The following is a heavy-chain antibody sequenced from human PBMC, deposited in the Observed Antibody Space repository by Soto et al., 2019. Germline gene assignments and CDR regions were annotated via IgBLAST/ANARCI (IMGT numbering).Heavy chain of an antibody. CDR3: ARHNIEGGYRYFDN. CDR1: GGSIYSYY. CDR2: VSYGGST. Sequence: SETLSLTCTVSGGSIYSYYWSWIREPPGKRMEWIGYVSYGGSTSYNPSLKSRVAISVDTSKNQFSLRLSSLTATDTAVYYCARHNIEGGYRYFDNWGQGTLVTVSS. V-gene: IGHV4-59*08. J-gene: IGHJ4*02. D-gene: IGHD1-26*01.